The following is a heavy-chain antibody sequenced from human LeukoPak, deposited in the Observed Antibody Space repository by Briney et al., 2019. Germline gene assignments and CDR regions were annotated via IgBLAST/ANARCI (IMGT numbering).Heavy chain of an antibody. J-gene: IGHJ4*02. CDR3: ARQGVATAIDY. CDR1: GGSISNYY. CDR2: IYYSGNT. Sequence: SETLSLTCTVSGGSISNYYWSWIRQPPGKGLEWIGYIYYSGNTNYNPSLKSRVTMSVDTSKNLFALKLSSVTAADTAVYYCARQGVATAIDYWGQGTLVTVSS. V-gene: IGHV4-59*12. D-gene: IGHD2-21*02.